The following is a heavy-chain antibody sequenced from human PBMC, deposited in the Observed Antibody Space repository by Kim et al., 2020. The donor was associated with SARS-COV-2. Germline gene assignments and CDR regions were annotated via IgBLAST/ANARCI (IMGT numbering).Heavy chain of an antibody. V-gene: IGHV3-74*01. Sequence: GGSLRLSCAASGFTFSSNWMHWVRQAQGKGLVWVSRINSDGSSTSYEDSVKGRLTISRDNAKNKLYLQMNSLRAEATTVYYCARAGREVTIFGVVIPSAGDYWGQGTLVTVSS. CDR3: ARAGREVTIFGVVIPSAGDY. CDR1: GFTFSSNW. D-gene: IGHD3-3*01. J-gene: IGHJ4*02. CDR2: INSDGSST.